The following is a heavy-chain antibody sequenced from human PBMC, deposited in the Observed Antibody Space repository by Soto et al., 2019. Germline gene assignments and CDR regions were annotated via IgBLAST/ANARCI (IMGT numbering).Heavy chain of an antibody. CDR2: IEQDGSEK. Sequence: VGSLRLSCAASGFTFSSYWMSWVRQAPGKGLEWVANIEQDGSEKYYVDSVKGRFTISRDNAKNSLYLQMNSLRAEDTAVYYCASTDYYDSSGYPGHAFDIWGQGTMVTVSS. V-gene: IGHV3-7*03. D-gene: IGHD3-22*01. J-gene: IGHJ3*02. CDR3: ASTDYYDSSGYPGHAFDI. CDR1: GFTFSSYW.